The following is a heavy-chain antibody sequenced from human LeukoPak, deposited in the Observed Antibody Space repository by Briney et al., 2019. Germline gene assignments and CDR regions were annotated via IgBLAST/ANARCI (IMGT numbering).Heavy chain of an antibody. D-gene: IGHD6-13*01. V-gene: IGHV1-2*02. CDR2: INPNSGGT. Sequence: SVTVSCTPSGYTFTDYYMHWVRQAPGQGLEWMGWINPNSGGTNYAQKFQARVTMTRDTSISTAYMELSRLRSDDTAVFYCAREEVIAAAGPTLDYWGQGALVTVSS. J-gene: IGHJ4*02. CDR3: AREEVIAAAGPTLDY. CDR1: GYTFTDYY.